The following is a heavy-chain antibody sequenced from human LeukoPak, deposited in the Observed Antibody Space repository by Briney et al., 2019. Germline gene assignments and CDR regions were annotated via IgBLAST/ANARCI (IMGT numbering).Heavy chain of an antibody. CDR2: ISYDGGEQ. Sequence: GGSLRLSCAASGFTFSNYGMHWVRQAPGKGLEWVGVISYDGGEQHYGDSVKGRFSISRDDSKSTIYLQMNSLTVEDTALYYCARGVAAAGTTLDYWGQGTLVTVSS. V-gene: IGHV3-30*03. J-gene: IGHJ4*02. D-gene: IGHD6-13*01. CDR3: ARGVAAAGTTLDY. CDR1: GFTFSNYG.